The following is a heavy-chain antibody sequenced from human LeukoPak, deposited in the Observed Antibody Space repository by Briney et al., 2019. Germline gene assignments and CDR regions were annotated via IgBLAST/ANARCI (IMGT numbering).Heavy chain of an antibody. CDR1: GYTFTSYG. D-gene: IGHD3-10*01. Sequence: GASVKVSCKASGYTFTSYGISWVRQATGQGLEWMGWMNPNSGNAGYAQRFQGRVTMTRNNSISTAYVELTSLRSEDTAVYYCGRPLQRGSWTQRALDYWGQGTLVTVSS. CDR3: GRPLQRGSWTQRALDY. CDR2: MNPNSGNA. J-gene: IGHJ4*02. V-gene: IGHV1-8*02.